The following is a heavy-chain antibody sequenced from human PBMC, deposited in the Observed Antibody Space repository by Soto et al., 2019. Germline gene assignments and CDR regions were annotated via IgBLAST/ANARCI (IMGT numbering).Heavy chain of an antibody. J-gene: IGHJ6*02. CDR1: GGTFSSYA. D-gene: IGHD3-10*01. Sequence: VASVKVSCKASGGTFSSYAISWVRQAPGQGLEWMGGIIPIFGTANYAQKFQGRVTITADKSTSTAYMELSSLRSEDTAVYYCARGGLAVRGSTDYYYGMDVWGQGTTVTVSS. CDR3: ARGGLAVRGSTDYYYGMDV. V-gene: IGHV1-69*06. CDR2: IIPIFGTA.